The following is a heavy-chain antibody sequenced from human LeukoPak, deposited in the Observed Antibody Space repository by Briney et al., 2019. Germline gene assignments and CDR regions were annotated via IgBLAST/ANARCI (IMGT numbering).Heavy chain of an antibody. CDR3: ARDWGEYYDILTGY. J-gene: IGHJ4*02. V-gene: IGHV1-2*02. CDR1: GYIFTGYY. Sequence: GASVKVSCKASGYIFTGYYMHWVRQAPGQGLEWMGWINPNSGGTNYAQKFQGRVTMTRDTSISTAYMELSRLRSDDTAVYYCARDWGEYYDILTGYWGQGTLVTVSS. D-gene: IGHD3-9*01. CDR2: INPNSGGT.